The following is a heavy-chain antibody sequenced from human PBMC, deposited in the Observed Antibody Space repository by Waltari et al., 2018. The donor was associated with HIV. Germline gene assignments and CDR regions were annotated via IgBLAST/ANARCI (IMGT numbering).Heavy chain of an antibody. J-gene: IGHJ3*02. CDR3: AIRPTNGVITTMDFQDAFDI. CDR2: FCPARGAT. V-gene: IGHV1-24*01. Sequence: QVQLVQSGAEVKKPGASVKVSCKVSGYTLTELSMHWVRQAPGKGLEWMGGFCPARGATIYAQKFQGSVTMTEDTSTDPAYMERRSLRSEDTAVYYCAIRPTNGVITTMDFQDAFDIWGQGTMVTVSS. D-gene: IGHD3-22*01. CDR1: GYTLTELS.